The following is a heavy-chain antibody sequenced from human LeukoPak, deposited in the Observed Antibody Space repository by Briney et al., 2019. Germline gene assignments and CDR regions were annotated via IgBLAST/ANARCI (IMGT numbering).Heavy chain of an antibody. J-gene: IGHJ4*02. V-gene: IGHV1-2*02. CDR3: ARSQERGYSYGYVGY. CDR2: INPNSGGT. D-gene: IGHD5-18*01. CDR1: GYTFTGYY. Sequence: ASVKVSCKASGYTFTGYYIHWVRQAPGQGREWMGWINPNSGGTNYAQKFQGRVTMTRHTSISTAYMELSRLRSDDTAVYYCARSQERGYSYGYVGYWGQGTLVTVSS.